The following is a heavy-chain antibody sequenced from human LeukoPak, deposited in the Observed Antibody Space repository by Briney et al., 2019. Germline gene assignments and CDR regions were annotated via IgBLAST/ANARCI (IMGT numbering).Heavy chain of an antibody. CDR1: GYTFTSYD. CDR3: ARGATYYDFWSGYYPIDYYYYYTDV. J-gene: IGHJ6*03. V-gene: IGHV1-8*03. Sequence: VASVKVSCKASGYTFTSYDINWVRQATGQGLEWMGWMNPNSGNTGYAQKFQGRVTITRNTSISTAYMELSSLRSEDTAVYYCARGATYYDFWSGYYPIDYYYYYTDVWGKGTTVTVSS. D-gene: IGHD3-3*01. CDR2: MNPNSGNT.